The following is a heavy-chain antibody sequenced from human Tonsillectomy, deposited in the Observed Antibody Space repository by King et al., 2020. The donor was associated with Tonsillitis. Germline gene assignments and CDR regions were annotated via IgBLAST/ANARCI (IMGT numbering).Heavy chain of an antibody. J-gene: IGHJ4*02. Sequence: VQLVESGGGVVQPGRSLRLSCAASGFTFSSYGMHWVRQAPGKGLEWVAVISYDGNNKYNAGSVKGRFTISRHNSKNTLYLQMNSLRGEDTAVYYCAKGHSSGWFYFDSWGQGTLVTVSS. CDR2: ISYDGNNK. CDR3: AKGHSSGWFYFDS. D-gene: IGHD6-19*01. V-gene: IGHV3-30*18. CDR1: GFTFSSYG.